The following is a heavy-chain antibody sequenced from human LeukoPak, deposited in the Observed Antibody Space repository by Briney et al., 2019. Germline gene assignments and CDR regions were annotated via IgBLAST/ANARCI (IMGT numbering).Heavy chain of an antibody. CDR3: ARATWYGGNPSGAFDI. D-gene: IGHD4/OR15-4a*01. CDR2: INPSGGST. J-gene: IGHJ3*02. Sequence: GASVKVSCKASGYTFTNYYIYWVRQAPGQGLEWMGIINPSGGSTDYAQKFQGRVTMTRDTSTTTVYMELSSLRSEDTAVYYCARATWYGGNPSGAFDIWGQGIMVTVSS. V-gene: IGHV1-46*01. CDR1: GYTFTNYY.